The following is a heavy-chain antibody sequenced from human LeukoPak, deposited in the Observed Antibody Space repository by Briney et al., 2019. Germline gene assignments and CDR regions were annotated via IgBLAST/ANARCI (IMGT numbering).Heavy chain of an antibody. CDR2: ISYDGSNK. Sequence: SGESLRLSCVASGFIFKKYWMNWVRQVPGKGLEWVAVISYDGSNKYYADSVKGRFTISRDNSKNTLYLQMNSLRAEDTAVYYCAKEGYYYDSSGYQGPYYYGMDVWGQGTTVTVSS. V-gene: IGHV3-30*18. D-gene: IGHD3-22*01. CDR3: AKEGYYYDSSGYQGPYYYGMDV. CDR1: GFIFKKYW. J-gene: IGHJ6*02.